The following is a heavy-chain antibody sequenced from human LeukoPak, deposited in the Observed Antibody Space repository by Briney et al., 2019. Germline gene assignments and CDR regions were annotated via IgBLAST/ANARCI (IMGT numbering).Heavy chain of an antibody. CDR2: IRSKAYGETA. CDR3: TRDRGAYNLYDY. J-gene: IGHJ4*02. D-gene: IGHD1-1*01. V-gene: IGHV3-49*03. Sequence: GGSLRLSCTASGFTFGDYAMSWIRQAPGKGLEWVGFIRSKAYGETADYAASVKGRFTISRDDSEAIAYLQMNSLKTEDTAVYHCTRDRGAYNLYDYWGQGTLVTVSS. CDR1: GFTFGDYA.